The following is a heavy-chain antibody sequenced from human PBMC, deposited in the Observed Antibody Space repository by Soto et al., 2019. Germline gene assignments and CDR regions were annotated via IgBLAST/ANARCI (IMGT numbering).Heavy chain of an antibody. Sequence: ASVKVSCKASGYTFTSYGISWVRQAPGQGLDWMGWISAYNGNTNYAQKLQGRVTMTTDTSTSTAYMELRSLRSDDTAVYYCARDCARRGSCYWGIDYWGQGTLVTVSS. J-gene: IGHJ4*02. V-gene: IGHV1-18*01. CDR1: GYTFTSYG. CDR3: ARDCARRGSCYWGIDY. D-gene: IGHD2-15*01. CDR2: ISAYNGNT.